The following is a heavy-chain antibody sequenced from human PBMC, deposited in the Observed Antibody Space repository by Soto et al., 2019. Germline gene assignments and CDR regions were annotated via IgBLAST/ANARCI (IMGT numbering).Heavy chain of an antibody. CDR3: ARGLGRTGTMGACDI. Sequence: QVQLQQWGAGLLKPSETLSLTCAVYGGSFSGYYWSWIRQPPGKGLEWIGEINHSGSTNYNPSLKSRVTISVDTSKNQFSLKLSSVTAADTAVYYCARGLGRTGTMGACDIWGQGTMVTVSS. CDR1: GGSFSGYY. CDR2: INHSGST. V-gene: IGHV4-34*01. J-gene: IGHJ3*02. D-gene: IGHD1-1*01.